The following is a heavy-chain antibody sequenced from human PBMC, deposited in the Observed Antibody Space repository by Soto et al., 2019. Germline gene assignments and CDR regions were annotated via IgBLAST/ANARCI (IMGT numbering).Heavy chain of an antibody. CDR3: ARGDNNYYYGMDV. CDR1: GFTFSSYE. Sequence: EVQLVESGGGLVQPGGSLRLSCAASGFTFSSYEMNWVRQAPGKGLEWVSYISSSGSTIYYADSVKGRFTISRDNAKNSLYLQMSSLRAEDTAVYYCARGDNNYYYGMDVWGQGTTVTVAS. J-gene: IGHJ6*02. D-gene: IGHD2-21*02. V-gene: IGHV3-48*03. CDR2: ISSSGSTI.